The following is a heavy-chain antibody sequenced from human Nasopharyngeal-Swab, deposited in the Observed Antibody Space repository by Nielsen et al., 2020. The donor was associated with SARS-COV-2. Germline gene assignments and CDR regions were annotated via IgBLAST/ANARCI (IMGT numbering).Heavy chain of an antibody. D-gene: IGHD3-16*02. CDR2: IKQDGSQK. CDR3: ARQGVVVPADFHQYYMDV. J-gene: IGHJ6*03. V-gene: IGHV3-7*03. Sequence: GGSLRLSCAASGFTFSTYWMRWVRQAPGKGLEWVSNIKQDGSQKYYVDSVKGRFTVSRNNPKNLLYLQVNRLRAEDTAVYYCARQGVVVPADFHQYYMDVWGKGTTVTVSS. CDR1: GFTFSTYW.